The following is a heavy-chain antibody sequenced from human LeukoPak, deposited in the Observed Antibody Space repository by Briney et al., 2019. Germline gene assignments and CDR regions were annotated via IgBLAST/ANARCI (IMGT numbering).Heavy chain of an antibody. CDR2: ISYDGSNK. Sequence: GGSLRLSCAASGFTFSSYGMHWVRQAPGKGLEWVAVISYDGSNKYYADSVKGRFTISRDNSKSTLYLQMNSLRAEDTAVYYCARHPQYCSGGSCYSDDAFDIWGQGTMVTVSS. V-gene: IGHV3-30*03. CDR1: GFTFSSYG. J-gene: IGHJ3*02. CDR3: ARHPQYCSGGSCYSDDAFDI. D-gene: IGHD2-15*01.